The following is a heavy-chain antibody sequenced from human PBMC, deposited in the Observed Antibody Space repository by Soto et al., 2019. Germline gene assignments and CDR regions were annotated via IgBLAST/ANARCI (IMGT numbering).Heavy chain of an antibody. CDR3: AKDMGIAARPPSLLYYYYYGMDV. Sequence: PGGSLRLSCAASGFTFSSYGMHWVRQAPGKGLEWVAVISYDGSNKYYADSVKGRFTISRDNSKNTLYLQMNSLRAEDTAVYYCAKDMGIAARPPSLLYYYYYGMDVWGQGTTVTVSS. V-gene: IGHV3-30*18. CDR1: GFTFSSYG. J-gene: IGHJ6*02. D-gene: IGHD6-6*01. CDR2: ISYDGSNK.